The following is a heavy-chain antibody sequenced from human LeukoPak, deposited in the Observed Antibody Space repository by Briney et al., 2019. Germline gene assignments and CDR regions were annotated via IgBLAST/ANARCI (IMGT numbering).Heavy chain of an antibody. CDR2: ISSSSSYI. J-gene: IGHJ4*02. Sequence: GGSLRLSCAASGFTFSSYSMNWVRQAPGKGLEWVSSISSSSSYIYCADSVKGRFTISRDNAKNSLYLQMNSLRAEDTALYYCAKDIGGGSYYLFDYWGQGTLVTVSS. CDR3: AKDIGGGSYYLFDY. D-gene: IGHD1-26*01. V-gene: IGHV3-21*04. CDR1: GFTFSSYS.